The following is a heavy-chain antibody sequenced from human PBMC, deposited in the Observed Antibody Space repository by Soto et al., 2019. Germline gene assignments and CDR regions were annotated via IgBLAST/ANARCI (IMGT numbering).Heavy chain of an antibody. CDR3: AGRLPTAASLDY. CDR2: VHGGGST. Sequence: VQLVESGGGLIQPGGSLRLSCAASGFTVSNNHMTWVRQAAGKGLELVSFVHGGGSTSYADSVKGRFTISRDNSKNTLYLQIDSLRAENTAIYFCAGRLPTAASLDYWGWGTLVTVSS. J-gene: IGHJ4*02. V-gene: IGHV3-53*01. CDR1: GFTVSNNH. D-gene: IGHD3-16*01.